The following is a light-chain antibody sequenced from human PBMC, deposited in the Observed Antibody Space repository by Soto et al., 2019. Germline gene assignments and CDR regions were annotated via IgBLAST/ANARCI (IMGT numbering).Light chain of an antibody. J-gene: IGKJ1*01. CDR3: QQYGSSPLT. CDR2: GAS. Sequence: EIVLTQSPGTLSLSPGERATLSCRASQSVTNSFLAWYQQKPGQAPRLLIYGASRRATGIPDRFTGSGSGTDFTLTISRLEPEDVAVYYCQQYGSSPLTFGQGTKVDIK. V-gene: IGKV3-20*01. CDR1: QSVTNSF.